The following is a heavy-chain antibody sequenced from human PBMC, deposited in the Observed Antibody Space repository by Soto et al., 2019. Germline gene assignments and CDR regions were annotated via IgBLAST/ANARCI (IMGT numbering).Heavy chain of an antibody. J-gene: IGHJ6*02. CDR1: GGSISSGGFF. CDR3: AREGAAPYYYYGMDV. Sequence: QVQLQESGPGLVKPSQTLSLTCTVSGGSISSGGFFWSWIRQHPGKGLGWIGIIYYSGSTYYNPSLKSEGTKSVDTSMNQFSVKLSSVTAADTAVYYCAREGAAPYYYYGMDVWGQGTTVTVSS. V-gene: IGHV4-31*01. CDR2: IYYSGST. D-gene: IGHD6-6*01.